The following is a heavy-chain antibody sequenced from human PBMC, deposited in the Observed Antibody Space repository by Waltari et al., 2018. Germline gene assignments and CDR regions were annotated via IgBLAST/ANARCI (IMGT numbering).Heavy chain of an antibody. CDR2: ISGDSGSI. CDR3: ARDRDWAFDI. CDR1: GLTFRSCC. J-gene: IGHJ3*02. D-gene: IGHD2-21*01. Sequence: EVQLVESGGGLVKPGGSLGLVCADSGLTFRSCCINWFRQAPGKGLEWVSYISGDSGSIHYADSVKDRITVSRDNAKNSLYLQMSSLTAEDTAVFYCARDRDWAFDIWGQGTMVTVSS. V-gene: IGHV3-48*04.